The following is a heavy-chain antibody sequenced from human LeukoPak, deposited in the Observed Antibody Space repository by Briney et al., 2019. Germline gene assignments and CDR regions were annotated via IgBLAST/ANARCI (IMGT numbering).Heavy chain of an antibody. D-gene: IGHD3-22*01. CDR3: APQPYYYDSSGYYCYYYMDV. V-gene: IGHV3-23*01. Sequence: GGSLRLSCAASGFTFSSYAVSWVRQAPGKGLEWVSAISGRGGTTYYADSVKGRFTISRDNSKNTLYLQMHSLRAEDTAVYYCAPQPYYYDSSGYYCYYYMDVWGKGTTVTVSS. CDR1: GFTFSSYA. J-gene: IGHJ6*03. CDR2: ISGRGGTT.